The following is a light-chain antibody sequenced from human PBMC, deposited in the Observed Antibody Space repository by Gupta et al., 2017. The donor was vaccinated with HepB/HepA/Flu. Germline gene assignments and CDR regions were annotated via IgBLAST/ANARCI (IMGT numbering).Light chain of an antibody. CDR1: QSLVHTDGYIY. Sequence: EVVMTQSPLSLPVTLGQSASISCKSSQSLVHTDGYIYLNWFHQRPGQSPRRLIYKVSNRDSGVPDRFSGSGSGTDFTLKISRVEAEEVGVYYCMQGTFWRTFGQGTKVEI. CDR2: KVS. V-gene: IGKV2-30*02. CDR3: MQGTFWRT. J-gene: IGKJ1*01.